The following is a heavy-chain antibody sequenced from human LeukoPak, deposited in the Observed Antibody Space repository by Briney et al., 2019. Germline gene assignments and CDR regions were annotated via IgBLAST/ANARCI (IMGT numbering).Heavy chain of an antibody. V-gene: IGHV3-30*02. D-gene: IGHD2-2*01. J-gene: IGHJ4*02. CDR1: GFTFSSYG. CDR2: IRYDGSNK. Sequence: GGSLRLSCAASGFTFSSYGMHWVRQAPGKGLEWVAFIRYDGSNKYYADSVKGRFTISRDNSKNTLYLQMNSLRAEDTAVYYCAKRGEYCSSTSCFDYWGQGTLVTVSS. CDR3: AKRGEYCSSTSCFDY.